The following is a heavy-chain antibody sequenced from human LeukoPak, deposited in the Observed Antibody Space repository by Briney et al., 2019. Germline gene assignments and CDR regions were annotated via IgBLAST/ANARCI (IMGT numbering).Heavy chain of an antibody. D-gene: IGHD1-26*01. CDR2: ISPDGASK. J-gene: IGHJ4*02. CDR1: GFTFRSYW. Sequence: GGSLRLSCAASGFTFRSYWMHWVRQAPGKGLVWVSRISPDGASKSYADSVKGRFTISRDNAKNTLSLQMNSLRAEDTGLYYCARADGSHYGLKDYWGQGTLVTVSS. CDR3: ARADGSHYGLKDY. V-gene: IGHV3-74*01.